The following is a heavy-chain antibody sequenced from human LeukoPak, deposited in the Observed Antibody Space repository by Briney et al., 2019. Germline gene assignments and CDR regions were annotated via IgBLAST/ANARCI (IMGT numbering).Heavy chain of an antibody. J-gene: IGHJ4*02. CDR2: IYYSGST. Sequence: SETLSLTCTDSRGSISSSSYYWGWIRQPPGKGLERIGSIYYSGSTYYNPSLKSRLTISVDTSKNQFSLKLSSVTAADTAVYYCASRSYYYGSGSYYNMVFDYWGQGTLVTVSS. CDR1: RGSISSSSYY. CDR3: ASRSYYYGSGSYYNMVFDY. D-gene: IGHD3-10*01. V-gene: IGHV4-39*01.